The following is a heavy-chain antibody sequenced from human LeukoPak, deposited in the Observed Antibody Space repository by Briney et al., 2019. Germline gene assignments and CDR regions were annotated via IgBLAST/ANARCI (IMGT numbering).Heavy chain of an antibody. D-gene: IGHD6-13*01. CDR1: GYSFTSYG. CDR2: ISTYSGNT. J-gene: IGHJ4*02. Sequence: ASVKVSCKASGYSFTSYGISWVRQAPGQGLEWMGWISTYSGNTNYAQKLQGRVTMTTDTSTSTAYMELRSLRSDDTAVYCCARDLYSSSWLGDYWGQGTLVTVSS. CDR3: ARDLYSSSWLGDY. V-gene: IGHV1-18*04.